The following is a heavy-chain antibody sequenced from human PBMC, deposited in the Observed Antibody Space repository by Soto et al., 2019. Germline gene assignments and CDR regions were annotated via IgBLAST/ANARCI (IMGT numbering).Heavy chain of an antibody. V-gene: IGHV4-34*01. D-gene: IGHD1-26*01. CDR2: INHSGST. CDR1: GGSFSGYY. CDR3: ARDSRELLAFAFDI. Sequence: SETLSLTCAVYGGSFSGYYWTWIRQPPGTGLEWIGEINHSGSTNYNPSLKSRVTISVDTSKNQFSLKLSSVTAADTAVYYCARDSRELLAFAFDIWGQGTMVTVSS. J-gene: IGHJ3*02.